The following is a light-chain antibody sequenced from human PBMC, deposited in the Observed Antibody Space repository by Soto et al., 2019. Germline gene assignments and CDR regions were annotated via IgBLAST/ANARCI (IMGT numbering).Light chain of an antibody. CDR2: DAS. J-gene: IGKJ3*01. V-gene: IGKV3-11*01. CDR1: QSVSSY. Sequence: EIVLTQSPATLSLSPGERATLSCRASQSVSSYLAWYQQKPCQAPRHLISDASNRATGIPARFSGSGSGTDFTLTISSLEPEDFAVYYCQQRNNWPPLVTFGPGTKVDIK. CDR3: QQRNNWPPLVT.